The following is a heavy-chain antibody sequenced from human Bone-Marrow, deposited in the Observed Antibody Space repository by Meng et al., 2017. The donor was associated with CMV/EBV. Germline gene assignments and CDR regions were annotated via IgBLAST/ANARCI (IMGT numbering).Heavy chain of an antibody. CDR3: ARGKPGIAAAGIYDY. J-gene: IGHJ4*02. V-gene: IGHV2-70*18. CDR2: IDWDDDK. Sequence: WVRQATGKGLEWLALIDWDDDKYYSTSLKTRLTISKDTSKNQVVLTMTNMDPVDTATYYCARGKPGIAAAGIYDYWGQGTLVTVSS. D-gene: IGHD6-13*01.